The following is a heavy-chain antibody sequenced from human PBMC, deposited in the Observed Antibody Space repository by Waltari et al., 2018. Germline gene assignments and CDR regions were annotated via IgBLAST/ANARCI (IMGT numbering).Heavy chain of an antibody. Sequence: QVQLQQWGAGLLKPSETLSLTCAVYGGSFSGYYWSWIRQPPGKGLEWIGEINHSGSTNSNPSLKSRVTISVDTAKNQFSLKLSSVTAADTAVYYCARGFSSDIVVVKDNWFDPWGQGTLVTVSS. CDR2: INHSGST. V-gene: IGHV4-34*01. D-gene: IGHD2-21*01. CDR1: GGSFSGYY. CDR3: ARGFSSDIVVVKDNWFDP. J-gene: IGHJ5*02.